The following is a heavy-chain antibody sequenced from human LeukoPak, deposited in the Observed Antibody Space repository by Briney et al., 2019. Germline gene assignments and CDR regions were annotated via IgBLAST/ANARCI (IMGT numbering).Heavy chain of an antibody. J-gene: IGHJ4*02. V-gene: IGHV3-30*02. CDR2: IRNEGSNQ. D-gene: IGHD6-13*01. CDR1: GFIFSNYG. Sequence: GGSLRLSCAASGFIFSNYGMHWVRQAPGKGLEWVAFIRNEGSNQYYADSVKGRFTISRDNSKNTLYLQMNSLRAEDTAVYYCAKDTIAAAGTLGYWGQGTLVTASS. CDR3: AKDTIAAAGTLGY.